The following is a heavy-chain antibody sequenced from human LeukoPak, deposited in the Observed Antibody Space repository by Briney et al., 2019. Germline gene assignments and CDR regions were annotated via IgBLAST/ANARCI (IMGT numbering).Heavy chain of an antibody. J-gene: IGHJ4*02. CDR3: AKALDYYDSSGYYDY. Sequence: PGGSLRLSCAASGFTFSSYAMSWVRHAPGKGLEWVSAISGSGDSTYYADSVKGRFTISRDNTKNTLYLQMNSLRAEDTAVYYCAKALDYYDSSGYYDYWGQGTLVTVSS. CDR1: GFTFSSYA. D-gene: IGHD3-22*01. CDR2: ISGSGDST. V-gene: IGHV3-23*01.